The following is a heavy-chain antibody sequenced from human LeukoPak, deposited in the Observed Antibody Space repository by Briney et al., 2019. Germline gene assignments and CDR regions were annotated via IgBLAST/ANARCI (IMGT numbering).Heavy chain of an antibody. J-gene: IGHJ4*02. Sequence: PGGSLRLSCAASGFTFSSYSMNWVRQAPGKGLEWVSGISGSGGSTYYADSVKGRFTISRDNPKNTLYLQMNSLRGEDTAVYYCAKDRWVATNQYDYWGQGTLVTVSS. CDR3: AKDRWVATNQYDY. CDR2: ISGSGGST. D-gene: IGHD5-12*01. V-gene: IGHV3-23*01. CDR1: GFTFSSYS.